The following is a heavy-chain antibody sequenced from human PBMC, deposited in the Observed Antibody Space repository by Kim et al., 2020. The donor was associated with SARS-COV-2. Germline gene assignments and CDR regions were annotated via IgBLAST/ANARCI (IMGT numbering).Heavy chain of an antibody. V-gene: IGHV4-61*01. D-gene: IGHD3-16*01. CDR2: IYYSGST. CDR3: ARDGGVMGGWFDP. CDR1: GGSVSSGSYY. J-gene: IGHJ5*02. Sequence: SETLSLTCTVSGGSVSSGSYYWSWIRQPPGKGLEWIGYIYYSGSTNYNPSLKSRVTISVDTSKNQFSLKLSSVTAADTAVYYCARDGGVMGGWFDPWGQGTLVTVSS.